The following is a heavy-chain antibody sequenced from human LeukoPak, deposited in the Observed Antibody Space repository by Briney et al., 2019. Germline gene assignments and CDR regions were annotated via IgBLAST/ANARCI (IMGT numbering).Heavy chain of an antibody. CDR3: AKDRSPNYYDSDPSDAFHI. CDR2: ISGSGITT. Sequence: TGGSLRLSCTASGFTFGDYAMSWVRQAPGKGLEWVSTISGSGITTYYADSVKGRFTISRDNSKNTVYLQMNSLRAEDTAVYYCAKDRSPNYYDSDPSDAFHIWGQGTMVTVSS. CDR1: GFTFGDYA. J-gene: IGHJ3*02. V-gene: IGHV3-23*01. D-gene: IGHD3-22*01.